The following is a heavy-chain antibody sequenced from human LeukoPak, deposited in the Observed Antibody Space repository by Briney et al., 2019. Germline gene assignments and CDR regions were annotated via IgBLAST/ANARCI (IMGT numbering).Heavy chain of an antibody. J-gene: IGHJ6*02. Sequence: GGSLRLSCTASGFTFGSYAMSWVRQAPGKGLEWVSSISGGSEDTYYADSVKGRFTISRDNSKSTLNFQLNSLRAEDTAVYYCARTIAQYSNSWLYFYYGLDVWGQGTTVTVSS. CDR1: GFTFGSYA. D-gene: IGHD6-13*01. CDR2: ISGGSEDT. CDR3: ARTIAQYSNSWLYFYYGLDV. V-gene: IGHV3-23*01.